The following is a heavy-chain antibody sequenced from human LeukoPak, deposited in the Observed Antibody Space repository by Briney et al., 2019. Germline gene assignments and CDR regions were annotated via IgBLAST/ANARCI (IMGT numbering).Heavy chain of an antibody. D-gene: IGHD2-15*01. Sequence: GGSLRLSCAASGFTFSSYEMNWVRQAPGKGLEWVSYVSSSGSTIYFADSVKGRFTIPRDNAKSSLYLQMNSLRAEDTAVYYCARGVGYCTGGSCFAFEHWGQGTLVTVSS. CDR1: GFTFSSYE. CDR2: VSSSGSTI. CDR3: ARGVGYCTGGSCFAFEH. J-gene: IGHJ4*02. V-gene: IGHV3-48*03.